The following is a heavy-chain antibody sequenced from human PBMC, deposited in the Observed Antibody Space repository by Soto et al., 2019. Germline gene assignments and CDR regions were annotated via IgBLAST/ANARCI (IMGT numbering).Heavy chain of an antibody. CDR2: IRSKANSYAT. D-gene: IGHD3-22*01. CDR3: TRPYYYDSSGYYYSNWFDT. CDR1: GFASNGSA. V-gene: IGHV3-73*01. J-gene: IGHJ5*02. Sequence: GGPLTLSRVTTGFASNGSAMHWASQSSGKGLEWVGHIRSKANSYATAYAAAVKGRFTISRDDSKNTAYLQMNSLKTEDTAVYYCTRPYYYDSSGYYYSNWFDTWGQGT.